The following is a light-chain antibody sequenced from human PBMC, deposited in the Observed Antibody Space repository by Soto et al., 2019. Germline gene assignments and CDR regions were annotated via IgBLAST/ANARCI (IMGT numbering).Light chain of an antibody. CDR3: QQRRKWPWT. Sequence: EIVLTQSPVTLSLSPGERATLSCRASQSVSSNLAWYQQKPGPAPRLLIYDASNRATGIPARFSRSGSWTDVTLTVSTLEREDFVGSYCQQRRKWPWTFGRGTKAAIK. J-gene: IGKJ1*01. CDR2: DAS. V-gene: IGKV3-11*01. CDR1: QSVSSN.